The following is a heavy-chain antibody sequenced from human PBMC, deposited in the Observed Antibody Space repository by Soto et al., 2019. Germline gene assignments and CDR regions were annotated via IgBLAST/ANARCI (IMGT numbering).Heavy chain of an antibody. CDR2: IDCDDDK. CDR1: GFSLSTSGMC. V-gene: IGHV2-70*01. Sequence: SGPTLVNPTQTLTLTCTFSGFSLSTSGMCVSWIRQPPGNALEWLALIDCDDDKYYSTSLKTRLTISKDTSKNQVVLTMTNMDPVDTATYYCARTQKRTGEDYFDYWGQGTLVTVSS. J-gene: IGHJ4*02. CDR3: ARTQKRTGEDYFDY.